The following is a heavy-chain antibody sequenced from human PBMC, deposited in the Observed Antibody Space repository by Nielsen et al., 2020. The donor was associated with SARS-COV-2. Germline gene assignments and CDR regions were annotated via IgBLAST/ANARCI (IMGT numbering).Heavy chain of an antibody. CDR3: ATTTWIPYYFDY. D-gene: IGHD5-12*01. J-gene: IGHJ4*02. CDR1: GFTFSSYS. CDR2: ISSSSSYI. Sequence: EGSLRLSCAASGFTFSSYSMNWVRQAPGKGLEWVSSISSSSSYIYYADSVKGRFTISRDNAKNSLYLQMNSLRAEDTAVYYCATTTWIPYYFDYWGQGTLVTVSS. V-gene: IGHV3-21*01.